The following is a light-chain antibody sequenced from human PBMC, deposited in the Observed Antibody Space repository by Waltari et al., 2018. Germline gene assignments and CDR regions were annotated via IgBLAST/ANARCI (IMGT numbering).Light chain of an antibody. J-gene: IGKJ4*01. CDR2: GAS. Sequence: EIVMTQSPATLSVSPGERATLSCRASQSVNSNLAWYQQRHGQAPRLLIYGASTTSTGIPARFTGSGSGTEFTLTISSLQSEDFXVYYCQQYNNWPLTFGGGTEVEIK. CDR1: QSVNSN. V-gene: IGKV3-15*01. CDR3: QQYNNWPLT.